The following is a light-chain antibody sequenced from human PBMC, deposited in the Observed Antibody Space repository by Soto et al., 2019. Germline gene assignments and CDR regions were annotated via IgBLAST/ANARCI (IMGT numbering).Light chain of an antibody. CDR1: QSVTNSF. CDR2: GAS. V-gene: IGKV3D-20*02. CDR3: QQRCNWPLT. Sequence: EIVLAQSPGTLSLSPGERATLSCRASQSVTNSFLAWYQQKPGQAPRLLIYGASRRATGIPDRFTGSGSGTDFTLTISSLEPEDFAVYYCQQRCNWPLTFGQGTKVDIK. J-gene: IGKJ1*01.